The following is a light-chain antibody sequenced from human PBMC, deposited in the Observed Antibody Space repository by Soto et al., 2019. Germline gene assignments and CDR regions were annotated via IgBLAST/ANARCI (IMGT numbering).Light chain of an antibody. J-gene: IGLJ2*01. CDR2: EVS. CDR3: SSYAGSYVV. Sequence: QSVLTQPPSASGSPGQSVTISCTGTSSDVGGYNYVSWYQQHPGKAPKLMIYEVSKRPSGVPDRFSGSKSGNTASLTVSGLQAEDEAEYYCSSYAGSYVVFGGGTKLTVL. CDR1: SSDVGGYNY. V-gene: IGLV2-8*01.